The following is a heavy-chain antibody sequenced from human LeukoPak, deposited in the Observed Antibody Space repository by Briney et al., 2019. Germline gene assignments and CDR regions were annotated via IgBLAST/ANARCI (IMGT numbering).Heavy chain of an antibody. CDR3: ARERIVRWGDYFDY. J-gene: IGHJ4*02. CDR1: GGSISSYY. D-gene: IGHD2-15*01. CDR2: IYTSGST. V-gene: IGHV4-4*07. Sequence: SETLSLTCTVSGGSISSYYWSWIRQPAGKGLEWIGRIYTSGSTNYNPSLKSRVTMSVDTSKNQFSLKLSSVTAADTAVYYCARERIVRWGDYFDYWGQGTLVTVSS.